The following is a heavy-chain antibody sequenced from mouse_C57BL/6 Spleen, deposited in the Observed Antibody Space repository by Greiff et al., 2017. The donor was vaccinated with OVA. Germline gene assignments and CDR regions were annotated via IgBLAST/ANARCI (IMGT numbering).Heavy chain of an antibody. CDR2: ISDGGSYT. J-gene: IGHJ4*01. D-gene: IGHD2-3*01. CDR1: GFTFSSYA. V-gene: IGHV5-4*01. Sequence: EVQLQQSGGGLVKPGGSLKLSCAASGFTFSSYAMSWVRQTPEKRLEWVATISDGGSYTYYPDNVKGRFTISRDNAKNNLYLQMSHLKSEDTAMYYCARDGYYPYYAMDYWGQGTSVTVSS. CDR3: ARDGYYPYYAMDY.